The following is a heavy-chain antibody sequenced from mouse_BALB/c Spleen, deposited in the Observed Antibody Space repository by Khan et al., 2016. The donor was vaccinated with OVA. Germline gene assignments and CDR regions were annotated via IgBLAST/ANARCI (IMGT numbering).Heavy chain of an antibody. Sequence: VELVESGPELARPGASVKLSCKASGYTFTDYYLNWMRQRTGQGLEWIGEISPGSDNAYYNEKFKGKATLTADKSSSTAYMHLTSLTSEDSAVYFCAREWAAWFPYWGQGTLVTVSA. V-gene: IGHV1-77*01. CDR3: AREWAAWFPY. CDR2: ISPGSDNA. J-gene: IGHJ3*01. CDR1: GYTFTDYY.